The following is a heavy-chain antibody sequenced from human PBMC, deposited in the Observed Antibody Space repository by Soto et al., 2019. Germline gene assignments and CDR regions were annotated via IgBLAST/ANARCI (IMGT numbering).Heavy chain of an antibody. J-gene: IGHJ4*02. CDR3: AKEHILGGTAMLDY. D-gene: IGHD5-18*01. CDR1: GFTFSSYG. CDR2: ISYDGSNK. Sequence: QVQLVESGGGVVQPGRSLRLSCAASGFTFSSYGMHWVRQAPGKGLEWVAVISYDGSNKYYADSVKGRFTISRDNSKNTLYLQMNSLRAEDTAVYYCAKEHILGGTAMLDYWGQGTLVTVSS. V-gene: IGHV3-30*18.